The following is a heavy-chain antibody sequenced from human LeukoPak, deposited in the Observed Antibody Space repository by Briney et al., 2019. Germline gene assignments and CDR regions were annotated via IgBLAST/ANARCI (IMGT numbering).Heavy chain of an antibody. CDR3: ARSISGYTGYYFDY. D-gene: IGHD3-22*01. CDR1: GFTFSSYW. V-gene: IGHV3-7*01. CDR2: IKQDGSER. J-gene: IGHJ4*02. Sequence: PGGSLRLSCAASGFTFSSYWMSWVRQAPVKGLEWVANIKQDGSERYYVDSLKGRFTISRDNAKNSLYLQMNSLRAEDTAVYYCARSISGYTGYYFDYWGQGTLVTVSS.